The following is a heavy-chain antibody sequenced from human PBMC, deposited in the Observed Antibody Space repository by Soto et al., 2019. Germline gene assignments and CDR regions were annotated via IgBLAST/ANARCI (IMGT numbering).Heavy chain of an antibody. J-gene: IGHJ1*01. Sequence: QGQLQQWGTGLLKPSETLSLSCALYGDSFSGYYWSWIRQPPGKGLEWIGEITYSGIANYNPSLTSRVTISVDTSKNQFSLRLSSVTAADTAVYYCARDFMHWGQGNLVTVSS. CDR2: ITYSGIA. CDR3: ARDFMH. V-gene: IGHV4-34*01. CDR1: GDSFSGYY.